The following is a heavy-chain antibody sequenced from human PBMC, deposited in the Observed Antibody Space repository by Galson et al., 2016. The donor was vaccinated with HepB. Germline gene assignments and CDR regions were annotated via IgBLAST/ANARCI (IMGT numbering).Heavy chain of an antibody. CDR2: ISGSSSYI. J-gene: IGHJ6*02. V-gene: IGHV3-21*01. CDR3: ARDKGTYSAYDYSRYYYYGMDV. Sequence: SLRLSCAASGFTFSTYVMTWVRQAPGKGLEWVSSISGSSSYIQYADSVKGRFTISRDNAKNSLYLQMNSLRADDTAVYYCARDKGTYSAYDYSRYYYYGMDVWGQGTTVTVSS. CDR1: GFTFSTYV. D-gene: IGHD5-12*01.